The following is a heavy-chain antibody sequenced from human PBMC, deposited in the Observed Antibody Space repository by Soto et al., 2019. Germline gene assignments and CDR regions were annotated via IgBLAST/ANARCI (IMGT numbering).Heavy chain of an antibody. CDR3: TSKLDWDDDAFDI. Sequence: PGGSLRLSCTASGFTFGDYAMSWFRQAPGKGLEWVGFIRSKAYGGTTEYAASVKGRFTISRDDSKSIAYLQMNSLKTEDTAVYYCTSKLDWDDDAFDIWGQGTMVTVSS. V-gene: IGHV3-49*03. D-gene: IGHD2-21*01. J-gene: IGHJ3*02. CDR1: GFTFGDYA. CDR2: IRSKAYGGTT.